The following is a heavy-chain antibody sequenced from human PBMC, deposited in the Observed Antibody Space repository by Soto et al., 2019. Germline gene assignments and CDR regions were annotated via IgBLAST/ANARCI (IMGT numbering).Heavy chain of an antibody. Sequence: PGGSLRLSCAASGFTFSSYAMSWVRQAPGKGLEWVSVFSGSGTVTHYANSVKGRFTISRDNSRNTLYLQMNSLRAEDTAVYYCAKDRTTVTTYDAFDIWGQGTMVTVSS. D-gene: IGHD4-17*01. J-gene: IGHJ3*02. V-gene: IGHV3-23*01. CDR3: AKDRTTVTTYDAFDI. CDR1: GFTFSSYA. CDR2: FSGSGTVT.